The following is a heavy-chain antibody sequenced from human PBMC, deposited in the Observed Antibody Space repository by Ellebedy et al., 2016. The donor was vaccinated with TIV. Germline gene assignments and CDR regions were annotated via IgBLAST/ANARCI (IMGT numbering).Heavy chain of an antibody. D-gene: IGHD6-13*01. V-gene: IGHV3-48*04. J-gene: IGHJ6*02. CDR3: ARARKAAAGKEARGYYYYGMDV. CDR1: GFTFSDYS. Sequence: GESLKISCSASGFTFSDYSMNWVRQAPGKGLEWVSYIISSSSTIYYADSVKGRFTISRDNAKNSLYLQMNSLRTEDTAVYYCARARKAAAGKEARGYYYYGMDVWGQGTTVTVSS. CDR2: IISSSSTI.